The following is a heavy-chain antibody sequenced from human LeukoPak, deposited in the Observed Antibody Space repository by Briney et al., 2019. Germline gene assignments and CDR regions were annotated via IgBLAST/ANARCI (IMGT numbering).Heavy chain of an antibody. CDR2: LNFDGSDT. V-gene: IGHV3-74*01. D-gene: IGHD3-3*01. J-gene: IGHJ3*01. CDR3: ARRFQNALRALSDDAFDV. Sequence: GGSLRLSCATSGFTFRSYWMHWVRQAPGKGLVWVSRLNFDGSDTSYADSVKGRFTISRDNAKNTLYLQMNSLRAEDTAVYYCARRFQNALRALSDDAFDVWGQGTMVTVSS. CDR1: GFTFRSYW.